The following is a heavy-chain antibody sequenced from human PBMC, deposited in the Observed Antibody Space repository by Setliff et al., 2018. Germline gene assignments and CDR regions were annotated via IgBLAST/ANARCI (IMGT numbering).Heavy chain of an antibody. D-gene: IGHD3-9*01. Sequence: LRLSCAASGFTFSSYWMHWVRQDPGKGLVCVSRVNDDGGSAMYADSVKGRFTMSRDNAKNTLYLQMNSLRAEDTAVYYCARAYYGTVNGYSSYYGMDVWGQGTTVTVSS. CDR2: VNDDGGSA. CDR1: GFTFSSYW. CDR3: ARAYYGTVNGYSSYYGMDV. V-gene: IGHV3-74*03. J-gene: IGHJ6*02.